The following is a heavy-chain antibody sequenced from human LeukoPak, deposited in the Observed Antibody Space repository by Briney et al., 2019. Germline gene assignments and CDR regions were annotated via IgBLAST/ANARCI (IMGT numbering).Heavy chain of an antibody. CDR1: GGSFSGNY. V-gene: IGHV4-34*01. CDR3: AVVGRGIAAAGSDPEYFQH. D-gene: IGHD6-13*01. CDR2: INHSGST. Sequence: SETLSLTCAVYGGSFSGNYWSWIRQPPGKGLEWIGEINHSGSTNYNPSLKSRVTISVDTSKNQFSLKLSSVTAADTAVYYCAVVGRGIAAAGSDPEYFQHWGQGTLVTVSS. J-gene: IGHJ1*01.